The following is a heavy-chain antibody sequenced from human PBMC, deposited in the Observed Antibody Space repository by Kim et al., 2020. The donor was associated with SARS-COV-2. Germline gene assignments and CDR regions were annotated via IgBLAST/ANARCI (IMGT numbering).Heavy chain of an antibody. CDR1: GFTFDDYA. CDR2: ISWNSGST. D-gene: IGHD6-13*01. V-gene: IGHV3-9*01. Sequence: GGSLRLSCAASGFTFDDYAMHWVRQAPGKGLEWVSGISWNSGSTGYADSVKGRFTISRDNAKNSLYLQMNSLRAEDTALYYCAKYISRIAAAVNYWGQGTLVTVSS. J-gene: IGHJ4*02. CDR3: AKYISRIAAAVNY.